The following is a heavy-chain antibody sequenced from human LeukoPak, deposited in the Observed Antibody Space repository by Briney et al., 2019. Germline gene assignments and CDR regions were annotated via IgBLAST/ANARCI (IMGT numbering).Heavy chain of an antibody. Sequence: GASVKVSCKASGYTFTGYYIYWVRQAPGQGLEWMGWINPNSGGTSYAQKFQGRVTMTRDTSISTAYMELSRLRSDDTAVYYCARWGIGDLRNTFDIWGHGTMVTVSS. CDR2: INPNSGGT. CDR3: ARWGIGDLRNTFDI. D-gene: IGHD3-10*01. V-gene: IGHV1-2*02. J-gene: IGHJ3*02. CDR1: GYTFTGYY.